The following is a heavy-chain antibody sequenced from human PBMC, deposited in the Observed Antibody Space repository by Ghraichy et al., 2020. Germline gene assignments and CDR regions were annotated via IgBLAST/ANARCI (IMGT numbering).Heavy chain of an antibody. J-gene: IGHJ4*02. CDR1: GGSISSYY. D-gene: IGHD5-24*01. V-gene: IGHV4-59*01. CDR2: IYYSGST. CDR3: ASGDGYNHLDY. Sequence: SETLSLTCTVSGGSISSYYWSWIRQPPGKGLEWIGYIYYSGSTNYNPSLKSRVTISVDTSKNQFSLKLSSVTAADTAVYYCASGDGYNHLDYWGQGTLVTVSS.